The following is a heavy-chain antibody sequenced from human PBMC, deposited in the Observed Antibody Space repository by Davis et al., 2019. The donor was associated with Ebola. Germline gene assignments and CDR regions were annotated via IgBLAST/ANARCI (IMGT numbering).Heavy chain of an antibody. J-gene: IGHJ4*02. CDR2: INSDGSST. CDR1: GFTFSSYW. V-gene: IGHV3-74*01. CDR3: AREGGCSGGSCYHFDY. Sequence: HTGGSLRLSCAASGFTFSSYWMHWVRQAPGKGLVWVSRINSDGSSTSYADSVKGRFTISRDNAKNTLYLQMNSLRAEDTAVYYCAREGGCSGGSCYHFDYWGQGTLVTVSS. D-gene: IGHD2-15*01.